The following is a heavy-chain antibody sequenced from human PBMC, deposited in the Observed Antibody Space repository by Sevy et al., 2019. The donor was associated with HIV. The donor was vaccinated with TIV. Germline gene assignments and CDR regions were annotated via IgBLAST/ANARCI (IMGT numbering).Heavy chain of an antibody. Sequence: GGSLRLSCAASGLNFDDYGMSWARQAPGRGLEWVGRITRKIDGETTLYAAPVKGRFTISRDDSRNTMYLQMDSLKIEDTAMYYCGTGDAYDVSGQGTTVTVSS. CDR1: GLNFDDYG. CDR3: GTGDAYDV. J-gene: IGHJ3*01. D-gene: IGHD7-27*01. V-gene: IGHV3-15*06. CDR2: ITRKIDGETT.